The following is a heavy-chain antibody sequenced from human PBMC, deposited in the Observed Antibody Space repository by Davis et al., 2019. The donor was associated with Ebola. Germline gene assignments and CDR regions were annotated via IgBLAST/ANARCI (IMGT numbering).Heavy chain of an antibody. V-gene: IGHV3-7*03. CDR2: INEDGSQK. D-gene: IGHD3-3*01. Sequence: PGGSLRLSCAASGFTFRSSWMTWVRQAPGKGLECVANINEDGSQKNYLDSVKGRFTISRDNAKNSLYLQMNSLRAEDMALYYCAKDIGLRYYDFWSGSYAFDIWGQGTMVTVSS. CDR3: AKDIGLRYYDFWSGSYAFDI. J-gene: IGHJ3*02. CDR1: GFTFRSSW.